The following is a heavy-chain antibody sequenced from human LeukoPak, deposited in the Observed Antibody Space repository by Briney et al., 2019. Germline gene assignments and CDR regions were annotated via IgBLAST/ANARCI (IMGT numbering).Heavy chain of an antibody. D-gene: IGHD3-10*01. CDR3: ARSPPPVLWFGESTLYYFDY. CDR2: IYYSGST. J-gene: IGHJ4*02. Sequence: SETLSLTCTVSGGSISSYYWSWIRQPPGKGLEWIGYIYYSGSTNYNPSLKSRVTISVDTSKNQFSLKLSSVTAADTAVYYCARSPPPVLWFGESTLYYFDYWGQGTLVTVSS. V-gene: IGHV4-59*01. CDR1: GGSISSYY.